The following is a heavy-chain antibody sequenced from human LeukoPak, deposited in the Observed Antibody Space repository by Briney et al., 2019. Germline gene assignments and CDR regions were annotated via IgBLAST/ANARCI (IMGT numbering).Heavy chain of an antibody. CDR3: ARGLLSRKLRYFDWLRDY. J-gene: IGHJ4*02. Sequence: SETLSLTCAVYGGSFSGYYWSWIRQPPGKGLEWIGEINHSGSTNYNPSLKSRVTISVDTSKNQFSLKLSSVTAADTAVYYCARGLLSRKLRYFDWLRDYWGQGTQVTVSS. D-gene: IGHD3-9*01. CDR2: INHSGST. CDR1: GGSFSGYY. V-gene: IGHV4-34*01.